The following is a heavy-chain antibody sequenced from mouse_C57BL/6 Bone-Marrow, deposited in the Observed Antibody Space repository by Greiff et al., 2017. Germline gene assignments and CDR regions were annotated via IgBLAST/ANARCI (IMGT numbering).Heavy chain of an antibody. CDR3: ARAGATVPWFAY. CDR2: INPNNGGT. J-gene: IGHJ3*01. D-gene: IGHD1-1*01. CDR1: GYTFTDYY. Sequence: EVKLQQSGPELVKPGASVKISCKASGYTFTDYYMNWVKQSHGKSLEWIGDINPNNGGTSYNQKFKGKATLTVDKSSSTAYMELRSLTSEDSAVYYCARAGATVPWFAYWGQGTLVTVSA. V-gene: IGHV1-26*01.